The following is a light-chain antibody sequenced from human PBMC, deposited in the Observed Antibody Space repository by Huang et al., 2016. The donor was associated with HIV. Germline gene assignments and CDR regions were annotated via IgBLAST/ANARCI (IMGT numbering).Light chain of an antibody. CDR2: DAS. J-gene: IGKJ5*01. Sequence: EIVLTQSPATLSLSPGERATLSCRASQSISRNLGWYQQKFGQAPRLFIYDASTRATGIHARFSGSGSGTNFTLTISSLEPEDCAVYYCQQRDTFGPGTRLEIK. CDR1: QSISRN. V-gene: IGKV3-11*01. CDR3: QQRDT.